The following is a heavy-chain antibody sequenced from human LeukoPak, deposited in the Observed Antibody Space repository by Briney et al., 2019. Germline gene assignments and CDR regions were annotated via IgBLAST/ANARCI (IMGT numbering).Heavy chain of an antibody. CDR1: GFTFSSYS. V-gene: IGHV3-21*01. CDR3: ARDNKKEVGYCSSTICYPGVDY. J-gene: IGHJ4*02. Sequence: PGGSLRLSCAASGFTFSSYSMNWVRQAPGKGLEWVSSISSSSSYIYYADSVKGRFTISRDNAKNSLYLQMNSLRAEDTAVYYCARDNKKEVGYCSSTICYPGVDYWGQGTLVTVSS. CDR2: ISSSSSYI. D-gene: IGHD2-2*01.